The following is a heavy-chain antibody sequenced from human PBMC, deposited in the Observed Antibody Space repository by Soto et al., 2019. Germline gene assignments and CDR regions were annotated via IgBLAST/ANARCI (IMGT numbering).Heavy chain of an antibody. CDR3: ARDKDGLQLGGNYYYAMDV. Sequence: QAQLVQSGAEVKKPGSSVKVSCKASGGTGSNYAISWVRQAPGQGLEWMGGIIPLFRTPDYSQKFQGRVSITADESTSTAYMELSSLRSEDTAVYYCARDKDGLQLGGNYYYAMDVWGQGTTVTVSS. J-gene: IGHJ6*02. D-gene: IGHD5-12*01. V-gene: IGHV1-69*12. CDR1: GGTGSNYA. CDR2: IIPLFRTP.